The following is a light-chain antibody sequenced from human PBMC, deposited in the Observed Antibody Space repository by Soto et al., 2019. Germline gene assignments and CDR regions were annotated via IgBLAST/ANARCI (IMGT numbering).Light chain of an antibody. CDR2: DAS. V-gene: IGKV3-15*01. J-gene: IGKJ1*01. Sequence: EIVLTQSPASLSLSPGERATLSCRANQSISSYLAWYQQKPGQAPRLLIYDASTRATGIPARFSGSGSGTEFILTISSLQSEDFAVYYCQQYNNWPRTFGQGTKVDIK. CDR1: QSISSY. CDR3: QQYNNWPRT.